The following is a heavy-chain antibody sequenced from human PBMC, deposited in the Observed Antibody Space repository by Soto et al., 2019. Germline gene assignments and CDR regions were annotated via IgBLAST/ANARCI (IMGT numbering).Heavy chain of an antibody. V-gene: IGHV4-30-4*01. D-gene: IGHD2-15*01. CDR3: SRASPVGNAF. CDR1: GGSISSGDYY. Sequence: SETLSLTCTVSGGSISSGDYYWSWIRQPPGKGLEWIGYIYYSGSTYYNPSLKSRVTISVDTSKNQFSLKLSSVTAADTAVYYCSRASPVGNAFWGQGSTVPVSS. CDR2: IYYSGST. J-gene: IGHJ6*02.